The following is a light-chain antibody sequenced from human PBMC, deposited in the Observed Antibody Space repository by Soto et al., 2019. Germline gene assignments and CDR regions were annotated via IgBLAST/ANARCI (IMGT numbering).Light chain of an antibody. J-gene: IGKJ3*01. CDR2: DAS. V-gene: IGKV3-11*01. CDR1: QSVSSY. Sequence: EIVLTQSPATLSLSPGERATLSCRASQSVSSYLAWYQQKPGQAPRLLIYDASNRATGIPARFSGSGSRTDFTLTISSLESEDFAVYYCQQRSNWPLFTFGPGTKVDIK. CDR3: QQRSNWPLFT.